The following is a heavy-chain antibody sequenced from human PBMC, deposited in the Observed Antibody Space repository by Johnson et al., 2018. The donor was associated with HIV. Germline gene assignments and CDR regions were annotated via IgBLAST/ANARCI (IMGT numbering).Heavy chain of an antibody. CDR1: GFTFSSYA. J-gene: IGHJ3*02. Sequence: QVQLVESGGGLIEPGGSLRLSCSASGFTFSSYAMYWVRQAPGKGLAWVAVISYDGSNKYYADSVKGRFTISRDNSKNTLYLQMNSLTADDTAIYYCVRSPNWALGDIWGQGTMATVSS. D-gene: IGHD7-27*01. CDR2: ISYDGSNK. V-gene: IGHV3-30-3*01. CDR3: VRSPNWALGDI.